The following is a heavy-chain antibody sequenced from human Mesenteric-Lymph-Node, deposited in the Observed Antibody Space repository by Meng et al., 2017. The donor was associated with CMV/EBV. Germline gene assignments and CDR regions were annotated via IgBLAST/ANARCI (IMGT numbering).Heavy chain of an antibody. J-gene: IGHJ4*02. Sequence: VSGGSSSSGGYYWSWIRQHPGKGLEWIGYIYYSGSTYYNPSLKSRLTISVDTSKNHFSLKLSSVAAADTAVYYCARAKYYASGIYEYWGQGTLVTVSS. CDR2: IYYSGST. CDR1: GGSSSSGGYY. D-gene: IGHD3-10*01. V-gene: IGHV4-31*02. CDR3: ARAKYYASGIYEY.